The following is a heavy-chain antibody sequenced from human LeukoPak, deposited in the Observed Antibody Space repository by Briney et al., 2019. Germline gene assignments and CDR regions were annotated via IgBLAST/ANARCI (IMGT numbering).Heavy chain of an antibody. V-gene: IGHV4-38-2*01. CDR2: IYHSGST. Sequence: PSETLSLTCAVSGYSISSGYYWGWIRQPPGKGLEWIGSIYHSGSTYYNPSLKSRVTISVDTSKNQFSLKLSSVTAADTAVYYCARLYSSSSWFDPWGQGTLVTVSS. CDR3: ARLYSSSSWFDP. CDR1: GYSISSGYY. J-gene: IGHJ5*02. D-gene: IGHD6-6*01.